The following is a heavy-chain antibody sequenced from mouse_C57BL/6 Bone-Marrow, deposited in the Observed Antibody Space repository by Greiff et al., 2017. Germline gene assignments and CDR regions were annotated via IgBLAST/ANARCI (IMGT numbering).Heavy chain of an antibody. Sequence: VQLQQSGAELVRPGASVKLSCTASGFNIKDDYMHWVKQRPEQGLEWIGWIDPENGDTEYASKFQGKATITADTSSNTAYLQLSSLTSEDTAVYYCTTIYYGYDGYFDVWGTGTTVTVSS. D-gene: IGHD2-2*01. V-gene: IGHV14-4*01. CDR3: TTIYYGYDGYFDV. J-gene: IGHJ1*03. CDR1: GFNIKDDY. CDR2: IDPENGDT.